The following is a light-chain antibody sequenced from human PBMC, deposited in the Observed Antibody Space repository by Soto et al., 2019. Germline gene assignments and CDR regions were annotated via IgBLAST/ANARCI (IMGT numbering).Light chain of an antibody. V-gene: IGKV2-28*01. CDR1: QSLLQSNGHNY. J-gene: IGKJ4*01. CDR2: LGS. Sequence: DIVMTQSPLSLPVTPGEPASISCRSTQSLLQSNGHNYLDWYRQKPGQSPQLLIYLGSNRASGVPDRFSGSGSGTEFSLKISRVEAEDVGFYYCMQALQTPLTFGGGTKVEIK. CDR3: MQALQTPLT.